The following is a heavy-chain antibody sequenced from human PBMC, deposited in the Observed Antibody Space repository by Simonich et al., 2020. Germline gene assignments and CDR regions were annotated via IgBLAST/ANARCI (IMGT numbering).Heavy chain of an antibody. CDR3: ARHLQLGPFDY. J-gene: IGHJ4*02. Sequence: QVQLQQWGAGLLKPSETLSLTCAVYGGSFSGYYWSWIRQPPGKGLEWIGEIHQSGSTNYNPSLKSRVTISVDTSKNQFSLKLSSVTAADTAVYYCARHLQLGPFDYWGQGTLVTVSS. D-gene: IGHD1-1*01. CDR2: IHQSGST. CDR1: GGSFSGYY. V-gene: IGHV4-34*01.